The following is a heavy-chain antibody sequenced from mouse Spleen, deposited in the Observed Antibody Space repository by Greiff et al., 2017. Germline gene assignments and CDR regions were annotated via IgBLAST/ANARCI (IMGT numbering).Heavy chain of an antibody. Sequence: VQLQQSGAELVRPGSSVKISCKASGYAFSSYWMNWVKQRPGKGLEWIGQIYPGDGDTNYNGKFKGKATLTADKSSSTAYMQLSSLTSEDSAVYFCARTDGYYVRDYWGQGTTLTVSS. CDR2: IYPGDGDT. V-gene: IGHV1-80*01. J-gene: IGHJ2*01. CDR1: GYAFSSYW. CDR3: ARTDGYYVRDY. D-gene: IGHD2-3*01.